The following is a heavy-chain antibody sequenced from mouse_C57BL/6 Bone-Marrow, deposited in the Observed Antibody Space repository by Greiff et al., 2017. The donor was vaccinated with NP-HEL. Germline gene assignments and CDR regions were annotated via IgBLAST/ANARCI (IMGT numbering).Heavy chain of an antibody. D-gene: IGHD2-3*01. CDR1: GFSLTSYG. J-gene: IGHJ1*03. Sequence: VQLVESGPGLVAPSPCLSITCTVSGFSLTSYGVSWVRQPPGKGLEWLGVIWGDGSTTYHSALISRLSISKDNSKSQVFLKLNRLQTDDTATDYCAKKDDGGYFDVWGTGTTVTVSS. V-gene: IGHV2-3*01. CDR3: AKKDDGGYFDV. CDR2: IWGDGST.